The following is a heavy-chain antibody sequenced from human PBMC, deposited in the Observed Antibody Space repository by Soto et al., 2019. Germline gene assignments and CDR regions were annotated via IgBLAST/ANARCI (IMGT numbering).Heavy chain of an antibody. Sequence: SETLSLTCTVSGGSISSYYWSWIRQPPGTGLEWIGYIYYCGSTNYNPSLTSRVTISVDTSKNQFSLKLSSVTAADTAVYYCARKADYYDSSGYDWAAFDIWGQGTMVTVSS. CDR2: IYYCGST. J-gene: IGHJ3*02. CDR3: ARKADYYDSSGYDWAAFDI. V-gene: IGHV4-59*01. D-gene: IGHD3-22*01. CDR1: GGSISSYY.